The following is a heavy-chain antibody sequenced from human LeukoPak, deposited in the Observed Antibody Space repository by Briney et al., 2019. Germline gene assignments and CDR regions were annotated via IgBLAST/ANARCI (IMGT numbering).Heavy chain of an antibody. CDR1: GFTFSSYA. CDR2: ISYDGSNK. V-gene: IGHV3-30*04. CDR3: ARDPPRSLEWLYYYYYYMDV. Sequence: PGRSLRLSCAPSGFTFSSYAMHWVRQAPGKGLEWVAVISYDGSNKYYADSVKGRFTISRDNSKNTLYLQMNSLRAEDTAVYYCARDPPRSLEWLYYYYYYMDVWGKGTTVTVSS. J-gene: IGHJ6*03. D-gene: IGHD3-3*01.